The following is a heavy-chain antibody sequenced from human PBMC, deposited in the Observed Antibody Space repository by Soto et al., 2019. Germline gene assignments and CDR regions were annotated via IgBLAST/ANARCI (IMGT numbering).Heavy chain of an antibody. V-gene: IGHV5-51*01. CDR2: IYPGDSDT. CDR3: ARQGCSSTSRYTGYYYYYYGMDV. CDR1: GYSFTSYW. Sequence: PGESLKISCKGSGYSFTSYWIGWVRQMPGKGLEWMGIIYPGDSDTRYSPSFQGQVTISADKSISTAYLQWSSLKASDTAMYYCARQGCSSTSRYTGYYYYYYGMDVWGQGATVTVSS. D-gene: IGHD2-2*02. J-gene: IGHJ6*02.